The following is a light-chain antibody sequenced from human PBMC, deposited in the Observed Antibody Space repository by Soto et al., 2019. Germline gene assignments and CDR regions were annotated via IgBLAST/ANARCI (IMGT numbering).Light chain of an antibody. J-gene: IGKJ1*01. CDR3: QQDNTWRWT. CDR1: QSVRNN. V-gene: IGKV3D-15*01. CDR2: GAS. Sequence: IVLSQSTGTLSLSPGERAALSCRASQSVRNNYLAWYQQKPGQAPRLLIYGASNRATGIPDRFSGSGSGTEFTLTVSSLQSEDFAVYKCQQDNTWRWTFGVGTKVDIK.